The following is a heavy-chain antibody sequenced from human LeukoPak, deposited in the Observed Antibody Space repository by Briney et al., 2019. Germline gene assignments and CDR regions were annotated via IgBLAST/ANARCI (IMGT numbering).Heavy chain of an antibody. CDR2: IYTSGST. D-gene: IGHD6-13*01. CDR3: ARHPGIAAAGRGVDY. V-gene: IGHV4-61*02. CDR1: GGSISSGSYY. J-gene: IGHJ4*02. Sequence: PSQTLSLTCTVSGGSISSGSYYWSWIRQPAGKGLEWIGRIYTSGSTNYNPSLKSRVTISVDTSKNQFSLKLSSVTAADTAVYYCARHPGIAAAGRGVDYWGQGTLVIVSS.